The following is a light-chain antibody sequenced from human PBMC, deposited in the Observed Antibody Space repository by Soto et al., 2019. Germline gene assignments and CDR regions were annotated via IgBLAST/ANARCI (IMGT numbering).Light chain of an antibody. Sequence: IVMTPSPATVSVSPGERATLYCRASQICSSNLAWYQQKPCQAPRLLIACSSTSANGSPASLSGSGSGTEFTRTISSLQSEDCACYYCHQYKKGTRTFGQGTKVDIK. V-gene: IGKV3-15*01. CDR2: CSS. CDR3: HQYKKGTRT. J-gene: IGKJ1*01. CDR1: QICSSN.